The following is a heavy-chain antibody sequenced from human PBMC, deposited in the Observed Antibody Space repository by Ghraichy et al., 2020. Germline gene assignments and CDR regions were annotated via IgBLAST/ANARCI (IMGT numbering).Heavy chain of an antibody. CDR2: IGRSGDTA. V-gene: IGHV3-23*01. D-gene: IGHD2-21*01. CDR1: GFTFRSNA. J-gene: IGHJ4*02. CDR3: ASGGDLLLTQFNY. Sequence: GESLNISCAASGFTFRSNAMSWVRQAPGKGLEWVSAIGRSGDTAHYTDSVKGRFTISRDNSKNTLYLQMNSLRVEDTAVYYCASGGDLLLTQFNYWGQGTLVTVSS.